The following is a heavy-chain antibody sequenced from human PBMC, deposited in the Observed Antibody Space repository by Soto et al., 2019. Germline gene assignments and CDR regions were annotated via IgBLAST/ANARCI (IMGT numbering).Heavy chain of an antibody. D-gene: IGHD2-15*01. Sequence: QVQLVQSGAEVKKPGSSVKVSCKASGGTFDNYPINWVRQAPGQGLEWMGGTIPIFVTANYAQKFQGRVTIIADKSTSTAYMELRSLRSEDTAVYYCATVGVNVGGGAVWCQGTTVTVSS. V-gene: IGHV1-69*06. J-gene: IGHJ6*02. CDR2: TIPIFVTA. CDR3: ATVGVNVGGGAV. CDR1: GGTFDNYP.